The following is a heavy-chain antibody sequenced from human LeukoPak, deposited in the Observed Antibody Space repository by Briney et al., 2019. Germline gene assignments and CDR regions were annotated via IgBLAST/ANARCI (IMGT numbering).Heavy chain of an antibody. V-gene: IGHV3-23*01. Sequence: SGGSLRLSCAASGFTFRSYGMSWVRQTPGKGLEWVSGISGSGGSTYYADSVKGRFTISRDNSKNTLYLQMNSLRAEDTAVYYCARVAQHRYYYDTSAYRYYFDYWGQGTLVAVSS. D-gene: IGHD3-22*01. J-gene: IGHJ4*02. CDR2: ISGSGGST. CDR1: GFTFRSYG. CDR3: ARVAQHRYYYDTSAYRYYFDY.